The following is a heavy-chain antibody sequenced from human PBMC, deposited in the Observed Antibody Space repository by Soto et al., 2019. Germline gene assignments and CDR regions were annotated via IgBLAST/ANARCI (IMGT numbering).Heavy chain of an antibody. CDR3: ARKLMVRGVQYYYYGMDV. D-gene: IGHD3-10*01. J-gene: IGHJ6*02. V-gene: IGHV1-3*01. Sequence: QVQLVQSGAEVKKPGASVKVSCKASGYTFTSYAMHWVRQAPGQRLEWMGWINAGNGNTKYSQKFQGRVTITRDTPARTAYMELSSLRSEDTAVYYCARKLMVRGVQYYYYGMDVWGQGTTVTVSS. CDR1: GYTFTSYA. CDR2: INAGNGNT.